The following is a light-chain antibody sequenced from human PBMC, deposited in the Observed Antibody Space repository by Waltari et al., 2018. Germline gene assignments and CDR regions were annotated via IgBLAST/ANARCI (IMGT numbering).Light chain of an antibody. Sequence: QSVLTQPPSVSGAPGQRVTISCTGSGSTIGAGYDVHWYQQLPRAAPKLLIYGSTSRPAGVPARFFGSTSGTSASLAITGLQAEDEADYYCQSYDTSLSVVFGGGTKLTVL. CDR2: GST. V-gene: IGLV1-40*01. CDR3: QSYDTSLSVV. CDR1: GSTIGAGYD. J-gene: IGLJ3*02.